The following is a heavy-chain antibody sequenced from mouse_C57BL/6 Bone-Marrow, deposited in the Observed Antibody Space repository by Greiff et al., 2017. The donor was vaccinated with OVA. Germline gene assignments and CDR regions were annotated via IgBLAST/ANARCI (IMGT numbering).Heavy chain of an antibody. CDR3: ARADCYWRYFDY. Sequence: EVHLVESGGGLVKPGGSLKLSCAASGFTFSSYAMSWVRQTPEKRLEWVATISDGGSYTYYPDNVKGRFTISRDNAKNNLYLQLSHLKSEDTAMYYCARADCYWRYFDYGGQGTTLTVSS. D-gene: IGHD1-1*01. CDR2: ISDGGSYT. CDR1: GFTFSSYA. V-gene: IGHV5-4*01. J-gene: IGHJ2*01.